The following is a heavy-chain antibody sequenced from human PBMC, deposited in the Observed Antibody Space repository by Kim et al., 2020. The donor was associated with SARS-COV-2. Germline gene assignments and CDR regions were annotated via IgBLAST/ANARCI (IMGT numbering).Heavy chain of an antibody. Sequence: ASVKVSCKASGYTFTTYGISWVRQAPGQGLEWMGWISAYNGNTNYAQKVQGRVTMTTDTSTSTVYMELRSLRSDDTAVYYCARSPFGGPGNYAFDIWGQGTMVTVSS. D-gene: IGHD3-10*01. V-gene: IGHV1-18*01. CDR2: ISAYNGNT. CDR1: GYTFTTYG. J-gene: IGHJ3*02. CDR3: ARSPFGGPGNYAFDI.